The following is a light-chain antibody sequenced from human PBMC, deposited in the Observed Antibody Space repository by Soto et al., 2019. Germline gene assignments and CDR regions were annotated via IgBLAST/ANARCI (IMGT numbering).Light chain of an antibody. Sequence: IQMTQSPCTLSASVVDSVTITCRASQGISSYLAWYQQKPGKAPKLLIYAASTLQSGVPSRFSGSGSGTDFTLTISCLQSEDFATYYCQQYYSYPLTFGQGTKVDIK. CDR1: QGISSY. V-gene: IGKV1-8*01. CDR2: AAS. CDR3: QQYYSYPLT. J-gene: IGKJ1*01.